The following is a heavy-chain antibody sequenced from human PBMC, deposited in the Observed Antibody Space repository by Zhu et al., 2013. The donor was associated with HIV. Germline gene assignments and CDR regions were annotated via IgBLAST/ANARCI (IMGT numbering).Heavy chain of an antibody. D-gene: IGHD3-16*01. Sequence: QVQLVQSGAEVKKPGDSVKVSCKASGYTFNNYVIDWVRQAPGQGLDWMGGIIPNFDTTNYPQKFQGLVTITADTSTNTVYMELNSLRSEDTAVYYCSRAVGGDYRDVVAGHWGRGTLVTVSS. J-gene: IGHJ1*01. CDR2: IIPNFDTT. V-gene: IGHV1-69*06. CDR1: GYTFNNYV. CDR3: SRAVGGDYRDVVAGH.